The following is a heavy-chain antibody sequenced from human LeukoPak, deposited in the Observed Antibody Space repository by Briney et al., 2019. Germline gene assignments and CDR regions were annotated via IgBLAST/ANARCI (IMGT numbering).Heavy chain of an antibody. Sequence: GGSLRLFCAASGFTVSSNYMSWVRHAPGKGLEWVSVIYSGGSTYYADSVKGRFTISRDNSKNTLYLQMNSLRAEDTAVYYCARDPGGAGPRMARGQGTLVTVSS. CDR2: IYSGGST. V-gene: IGHV3-53*01. CDR3: ARDPGGAGPRMA. J-gene: IGHJ4*02. D-gene: IGHD5-24*01. CDR1: GFTVSSNY.